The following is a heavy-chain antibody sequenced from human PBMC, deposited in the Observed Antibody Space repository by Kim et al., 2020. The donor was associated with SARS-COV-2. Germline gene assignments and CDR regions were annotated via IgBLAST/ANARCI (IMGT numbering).Heavy chain of an antibody. CDR3: ARADYYDSSGSDDAFDI. Sequence: GGSLRLSCAASGFTFSSYAMHWVRQAPGKGLEWVAVISYDGSNKYYADSVKGRFTISRDNSKNTLYLQMNSLRAEDTAVYYCARADYYDSSGSDDAFDIWGQGTMVTVSS. CDR1: GFTFSSYA. V-gene: IGHV3-30-3*01. D-gene: IGHD3-22*01. CDR2: ISYDGSNK. J-gene: IGHJ3*02.